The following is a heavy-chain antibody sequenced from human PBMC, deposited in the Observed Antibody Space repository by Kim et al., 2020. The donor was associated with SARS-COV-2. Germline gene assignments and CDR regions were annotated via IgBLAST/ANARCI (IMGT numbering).Heavy chain of an antibody. V-gene: IGHV4-4*07. CDR2: IYTSGST. D-gene: IGHD3-22*01. CDR3: ARDGSYYDSSGYYPDY. J-gene: IGHJ4*02. CDR1: GGSISSYY. Sequence: SESLSLTCTVSGGSISSYYWSWIRQPAGKGLEWIGRIYTSGSTNYNPSLKSRVTMSVDTSKNQFSLKLSSVTAADTAVYYCARDGSYYDSSGYYPDYWGQGTLVTVSS.